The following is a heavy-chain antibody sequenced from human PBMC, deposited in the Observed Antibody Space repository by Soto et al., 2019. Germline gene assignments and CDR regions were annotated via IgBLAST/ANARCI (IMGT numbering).Heavy chain of an antibody. D-gene: IGHD3-16*02. CDR3: ARDRAHYDYVWGSYRYPYGMDV. Sequence: QVQLVESGGGVVQPGRSLRLSCAASGFTFSSYGMHWVRQAPGKGLEWVAVIWYDGSNKYYADSVKGRFTISRDNSNNTLYQRMNSLRAEDTAVYYCARDRAHYDYVWGSYRYPYGMDVWGQGTTVTVSS. CDR1: GFTFSSYG. CDR2: IWYDGSNK. V-gene: IGHV3-33*01. J-gene: IGHJ6*02.